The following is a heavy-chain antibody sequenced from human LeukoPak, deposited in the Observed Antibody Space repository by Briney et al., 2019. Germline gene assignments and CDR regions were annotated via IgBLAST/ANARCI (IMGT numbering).Heavy chain of an antibody. CDR3: ARHSYGFDYYFDY. CDR1: GYTFTSYG. D-gene: IGHD5-18*01. CDR2: ISAYNGNT. J-gene: IGHJ4*02. Sequence: SVNVSCKATGYTFTSYGISWVRQAPGQGLEWMGWISAYNGNTNYAQKLQGRVTMTTDTSTSTAYMELRSLRSDDTAVYYCARHSYGFDYYFDYWGQGTLVTVSS. V-gene: IGHV1-18*01.